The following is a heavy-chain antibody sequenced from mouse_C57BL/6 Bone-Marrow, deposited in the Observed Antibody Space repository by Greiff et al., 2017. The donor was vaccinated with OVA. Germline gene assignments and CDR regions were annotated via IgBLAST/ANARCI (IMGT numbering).Heavy chain of an antibody. D-gene: IGHD1-1*01. CDR1: GYTFTSYW. V-gene: IGHV1-50*01. Sequence: QVQLKQPGAELVKPGASVKLSCKASGYTFTSYWMQWVKQRPGQGLEWIGEIDPSDNYTKYNQKFKGKATLTVDTYSSTAYMQRSSLTAEDSAVYYCAREDYGSSWVYYFDYWGQGTTLTVSS. CDR3: AREDYGSSWVYYFDY. CDR2: IDPSDNYT. J-gene: IGHJ2*01.